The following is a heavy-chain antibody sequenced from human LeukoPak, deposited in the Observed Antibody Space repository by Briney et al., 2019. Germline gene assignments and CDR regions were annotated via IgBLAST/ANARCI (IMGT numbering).Heavy chain of an antibody. CDR2: FHPENGKT. V-gene: IGHV1-24*01. D-gene: IGHD3-3*01. CDR1: GHPLNELS. Sequence: ASVKVSCNVSGHPLNELSMHWVRQAPGKGLEWMGGFHPENGKTMYTQNFQGRVTMTEDTSTDTAYMELNSLKSEDTAIYYCAAGYRVLHRKEWLQLLNWGQGTLVTVSS. CDR3: AAGYRVLHRKEWLQLLN. J-gene: IGHJ4*02.